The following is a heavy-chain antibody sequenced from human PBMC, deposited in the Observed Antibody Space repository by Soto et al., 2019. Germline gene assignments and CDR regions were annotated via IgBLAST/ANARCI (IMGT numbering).Heavy chain of an antibody. V-gene: IGHV4-30-2*01. Sequence: QLQLQESGSGLVKPSQTLSLTCAVSGGSISSGGYSWSWIRQPPGKGLEWIGYIYHSGSTYYNPSLKSRVTISVDRSKNQFSLKLSSVTAADTAVYYCATTSGRYSGNYYYYGMDVWGQGTTVTVSS. CDR1: GGSISSGGYS. J-gene: IGHJ6*02. CDR2: IYHSGST. D-gene: IGHD1-26*01. CDR3: ATTSGRYSGNYYYYGMDV.